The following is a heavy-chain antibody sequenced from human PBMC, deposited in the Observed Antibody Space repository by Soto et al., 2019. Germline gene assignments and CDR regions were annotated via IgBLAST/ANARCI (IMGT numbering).Heavy chain of an antibody. V-gene: IGHV3-7*01. J-gene: IGHJ3*02. CDR1: GFTFSSYW. CDR3: ARVLKKYSSGWPDAFDI. CDR2: IKQDGSEK. Sequence: PGGSLRLSCAASGFTFSSYWMSWVRQAPGKGLEWVANIKQDGSEKYYVDSVKGRFTISRDNAKNSLYLQMNSLRAEDTAVYYCARVLKKYSSGWPDAFDIWGQGTMVTVSS. D-gene: IGHD6-19*01.